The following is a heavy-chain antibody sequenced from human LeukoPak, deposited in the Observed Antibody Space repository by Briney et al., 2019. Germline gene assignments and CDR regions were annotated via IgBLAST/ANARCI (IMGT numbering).Heavy chain of an antibody. V-gene: IGHV3-30*18. J-gene: IGHJ6*03. CDR2: ISYDGSNK. Sequence: GGSLRLSCAASGFTFSSYGIHWVRQTPGEGLEWVAVISYDGSNKYYADSVKGRFTISRNNSKNTLYLQMNSLRAEDTAVYYCAKDRGGRNYYYYMDVWGKGTTVTVSS. CDR1: GFTFSSYG. CDR3: AKDRGGRNYYYYMDV.